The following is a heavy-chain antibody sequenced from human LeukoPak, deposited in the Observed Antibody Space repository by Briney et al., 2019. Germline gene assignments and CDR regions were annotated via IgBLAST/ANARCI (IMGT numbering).Heavy chain of an antibody. V-gene: IGHV4-34*01. CDR1: GGSFSTHY. D-gene: IGHD3-10*01. CDR2: INHGRSA. J-gene: IGHJ4*02. Sequence: PSETLSLTCAVYGGSFSTHYWSWIRQPPGKGLEWIGEINHGRSASYNPSLKSRVTISLDTSKNQVSLKLISVTAADTAVYYCARLTTRPGGIRPLIMDYWGQGTLVTVSS. CDR3: ARLTTRPGGIRPLIMDY.